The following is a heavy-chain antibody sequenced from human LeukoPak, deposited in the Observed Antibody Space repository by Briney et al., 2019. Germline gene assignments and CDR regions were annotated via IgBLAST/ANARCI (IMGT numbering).Heavy chain of an antibody. CDR1: GGSINTDNW. D-gene: IGHD2-2*01. Sequence: SETLSLTCVVSGGSINTDNWWGWVRQPPGKGLEWIGEINHSGGTNYNPSLKSRVTMSVDMSRNQFSLKLSSVTAADTAVYYCARGRGYCSSTSCSWDYWGQGTLVTVSS. V-gene: IGHV4-4*02. CDR3: ARGRGYCSSTSCSWDY. CDR2: INHSGGT. J-gene: IGHJ4*02.